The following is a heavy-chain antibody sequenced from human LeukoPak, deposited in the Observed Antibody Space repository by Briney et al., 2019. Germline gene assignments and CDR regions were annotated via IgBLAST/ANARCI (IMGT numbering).Heavy chain of an antibody. D-gene: IGHD6-13*01. CDR1: GASISSYY. J-gene: IGHJ4*02. Sequence: SETLSLTCNVSGASISSYYWSWIRQPPGKGLEWIGYIYYSGSTLYNPSLESRVTIGTDTSKNQFSLELTSVTAADTAVYYCASGPYPAAGTDHQFDYWGQGTLVTVSS. CDR3: ASGPYPAAGTDHQFDY. V-gene: IGHV4-59*01. CDR2: IYYSGST.